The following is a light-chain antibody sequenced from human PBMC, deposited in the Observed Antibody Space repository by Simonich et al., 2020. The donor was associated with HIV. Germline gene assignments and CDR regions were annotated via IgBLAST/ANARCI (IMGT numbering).Light chain of an antibody. Sequence: DIQMTQSPSTLSASVGDRVTIPGRAIQSISSWLAWYQQKPGKAPKLLIYRASSLESGVPSRFSGSGSGTEFTLTISSLQPDDFATYYCQQYNSYPWTFGQGTKVEIK. V-gene: IGKV1-5*03. CDR1: QSISSW. CDR3: QQYNSYPWT. CDR2: RAS. J-gene: IGKJ1*01.